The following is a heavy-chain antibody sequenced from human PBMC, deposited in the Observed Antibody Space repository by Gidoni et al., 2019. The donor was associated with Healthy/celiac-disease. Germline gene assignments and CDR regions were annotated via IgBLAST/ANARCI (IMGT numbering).Heavy chain of an antibody. CDR3: ARAKWELLHALDI. J-gene: IGHJ3*02. V-gene: IGHV3-48*02. Sequence: EVQLVESGGGWVPPGGSLRLTCAASGLPFSSYSMNWVRQAPGKGLEWVSYISSSSSTIYYADSVKGRFTISRDNAKHSLYLHMNSLRDEDTAVYYCARAKWELLHALDIWGQGTMVTVSS. CDR2: ISSSSSTI. CDR1: GLPFSSYS. D-gene: IGHD1-26*01.